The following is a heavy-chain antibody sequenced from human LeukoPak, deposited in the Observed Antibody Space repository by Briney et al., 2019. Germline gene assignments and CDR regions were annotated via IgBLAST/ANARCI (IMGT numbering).Heavy chain of an antibody. D-gene: IGHD6-6*01. J-gene: IGHJ6*03. CDR2: INPSGGST. CDR1: GYTFTSYY. CDR3: ARDGSIAAPPNYYYYYMDV. Sequence: ASVKVSRKASGYTFTSYYMPWVRQAPGQGLEWMGIINPSGGSTSYAQKFQGRVTMTRDMSTSTVYMELSSLRSEDTAVYYCARDGSIAAPPNYYYYYMDVWGKGTTVTVSS. V-gene: IGHV1-46*01.